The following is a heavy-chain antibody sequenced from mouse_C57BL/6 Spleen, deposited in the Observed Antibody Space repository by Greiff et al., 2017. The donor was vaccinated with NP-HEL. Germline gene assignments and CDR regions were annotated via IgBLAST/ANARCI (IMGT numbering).Heavy chain of an antibody. V-gene: IGHV10-1*01. CDR2: IRSKSNNYAT. CDR3: VGSNSYAMDY. J-gene: IGHJ4*01. Sequence: EVQLVESGGGLVQPKGSLKLSCAASGFSFNTYVMNWVRQAPGKGLEWVARIRSKSNNYATYYADSVKDRFTISRDESESMLYLQMSNLKTEDTAMYYCVGSNSYAMDYWGQGTSVTVSS. D-gene: IGHD2-5*01. CDR1: GFSFNTYV.